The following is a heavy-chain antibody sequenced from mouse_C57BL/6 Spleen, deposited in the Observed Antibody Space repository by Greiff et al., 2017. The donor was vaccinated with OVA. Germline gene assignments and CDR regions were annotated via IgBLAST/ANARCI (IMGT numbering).Heavy chain of an antibody. Sequence: VQLQQSGPELVKPGASVKIPCKASGYTFTDYNLDWVKHSHGKSLEWIGDINPNNGGTIYNQKFKGKATLTVDKSSSTAYMELRSLTSEDTAVYYCARSHSNYWFAYWGQGTMVTVSA. D-gene: IGHD2-5*01. J-gene: IGHJ3*01. CDR2: INPNNGGT. CDR3: ARSHSNYWFAY. CDR1: GYTFTDYN. V-gene: IGHV1-18*01.